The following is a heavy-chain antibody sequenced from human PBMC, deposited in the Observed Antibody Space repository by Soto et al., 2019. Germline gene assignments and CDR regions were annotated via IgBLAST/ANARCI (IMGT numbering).Heavy chain of an antibody. CDR3: ARSYDDLWGSYPNEGMDV. J-gene: IGHJ6*02. D-gene: IGHD3-16*02. CDR2: VSGSGIST. Sequence: EVQLLESGGGLVQPGGSLRLSCAASGFTFSSYAMTWVRQAPGKGLECVSTVSGSGISTYSGDSVKGRLTISRDNSKNTLYLQMNSLRAEDTAVYYCARSYDDLWGSYPNEGMDVWGQGTTVTVSS. V-gene: IGHV3-23*01. CDR1: GFTFSSYA.